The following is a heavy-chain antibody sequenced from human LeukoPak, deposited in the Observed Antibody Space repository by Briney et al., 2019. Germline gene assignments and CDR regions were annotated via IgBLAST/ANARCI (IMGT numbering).Heavy chain of an antibody. D-gene: IGHD3-16*01. J-gene: IGHJ4*02. CDR2: INPRGGST. CDR1: GYTFTSHF. V-gene: IGHV1-46*01. Sequence: ASVKVSCKASGYTFTSHFMHWVRQAPGQGLEWMGIINPRGGSTSYTQKFQGRVTMTRDTSTSTVYMELSSLRSEDTAVYYCARGEQSALYYFDYWGQGTLVTVSS. CDR3: ARGEQSALYYFDY.